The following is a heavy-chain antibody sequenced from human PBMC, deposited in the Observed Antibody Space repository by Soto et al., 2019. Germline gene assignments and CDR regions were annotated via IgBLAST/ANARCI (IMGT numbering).Heavy chain of an antibody. CDR1: GFTFSNYN. Sequence: GGSLRLSCVASGFTFSNYNMNWVRQAPGKGLEWVPHISGSSIYIHYTDSVRGRFTISRDNAKNSVYRQRDSLRVEDTAVYYCAREGALKPFSSWGQGARVTVSS. CDR2: ISGSSIYI. CDR3: AREGALKPFSS. J-gene: IGHJ5*02. V-gene: IGHV3-21*01.